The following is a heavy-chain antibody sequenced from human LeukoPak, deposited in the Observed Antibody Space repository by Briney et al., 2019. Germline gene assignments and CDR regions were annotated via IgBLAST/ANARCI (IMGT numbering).Heavy chain of an antibody. CDR3: ARIAGDYDEIDY. D-gene: IGHD4-17*01. Sequence: SETLSLTCTVSGGSISSYYWSWIRQPPGKGLEWIGYIYYSGSTYYNPSLKSRVTISVDTSKNQFSLKLSSVTAADTAVYYCARIAGDYDEIDYWGQGTLVTVSS. CDR2: IYYSGST. V-gene: IGHV4-59*12. J-gene: IGHJ4*02. CDR1: GGSISSYY.